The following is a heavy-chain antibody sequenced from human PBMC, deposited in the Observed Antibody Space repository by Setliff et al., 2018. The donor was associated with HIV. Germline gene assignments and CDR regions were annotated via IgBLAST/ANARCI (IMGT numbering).Heavy chain of an antibody. CDR2: IGSSGNTI. J-gene: IGHJ1*01. V-gene: IGHV3-48*03. D-gene: IGHD2-8*02. CDR3: ATLDLGDIVLGNPRLFYFQH. CDR1: GSTFRSYE. Sequence: GGSLRLSCAASGSTFRSYEMNWVRQAPGKGLEWVSHIGSSGNTINYADSVEGRFTVSRDNAKNSLYLQMNSLRAEDTAVYYCATLDLGDIVLGNPRLFYFQHWGQGTLVTVSS.